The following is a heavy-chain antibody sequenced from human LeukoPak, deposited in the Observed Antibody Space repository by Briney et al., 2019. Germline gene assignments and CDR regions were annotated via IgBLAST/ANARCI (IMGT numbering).Heavy chain of an antibody. CDR3: ARGRFGIAVGGTGLGI. D-gene: IGHD6-13*01. J-gene: IGHJ3*02. Sequence: SETLSLTCTVSGGSISSYYWSWIRQPPGKGLEWIGYIYYSVTTNYNPSLKSRVTISVDTSKNQFSLKLTSVTAADTAVYYCARGRFGIAVGGTGLGIWGQGTMVIVSS. CDR1: GGSISSYY. CDR2: IYYSVTT. V-gene: IGHV4-59*01.